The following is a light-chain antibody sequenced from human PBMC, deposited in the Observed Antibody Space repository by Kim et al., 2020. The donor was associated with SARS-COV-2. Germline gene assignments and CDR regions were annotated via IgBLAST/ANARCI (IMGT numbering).Light chain of an antibody. CDR2: YDS. CDR1: NIGSKS. Sequence: SYELTQPPSVSVAPGKTARITCWGNNIGSKSVHWYQQKPGQAPVLVIYYDSDRPLGIPERFSGSNSGNTATLTISRVEAGDEADYYCQVWDSSSDHYVFG. V-gene: IGLV3-21*04. CDR3: QVWDSSSDHYV. J-gene: IGLJ1*01.